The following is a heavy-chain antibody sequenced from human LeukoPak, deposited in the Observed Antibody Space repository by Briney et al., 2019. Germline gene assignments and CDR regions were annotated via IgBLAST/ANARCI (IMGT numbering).Heavy chain of an antibody. CDR2: IYYSGST. V-gene: IGHV4-59*01. J-gene: IGHJ6*02. D-gene: IGHD5-18*01. Sequence: SETLSLTCTVSGGSISSYYWSWIRQPPGKGLEWIGYIYYSGSTNYNPSLKSRVTISVDTSKNQFSLKLSSVTAADTAVYYCARSGYSYGFYVFGGMDVWGQGTTVTVSS. CDR3: ARSGYSYGFYVFGGMDV. CDR1: GGSISSYY.